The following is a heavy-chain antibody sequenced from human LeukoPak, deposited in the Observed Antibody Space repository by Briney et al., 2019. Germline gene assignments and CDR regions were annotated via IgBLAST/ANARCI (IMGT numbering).Heavy chain of an antibody. V-gene: IGHV3-30*03. CDR3: ARGAFDYYDSSGLYYFDY. J-gene: IGHJ4*02. Sequence: GGSLRLSCAASGFSFSKYGMHWVRQAPGKGLEWVAVISDDANNEEYADSVKGRFTLSRDNSKNTVYLRMNSLRAEDTAVYYCARGAFDYYDSSGLYYFDYWGQGTLVTVSS. D-gene: IGHD3-22*01. CDR1: GFSFSKYG. CDR2: ISDDANNE.